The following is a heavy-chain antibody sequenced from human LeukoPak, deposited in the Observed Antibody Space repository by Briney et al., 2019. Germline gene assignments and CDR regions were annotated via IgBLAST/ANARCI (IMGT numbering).Heavy chain of an antibody. Sequence: SQTLSLTCAISGDSVSSNSAAWNWIRQSPSRGLEWLGRTYYRSKWYNDYAVSVKSRITINPDTSKNQFSLQLSSVTAADTAVYYCARVRLFWLESDYWGQGTLVTVSS. CDR2: TYYRSKWYN. D-gene: IGHD3-9*01. CDR1: GDSVSSNSAA. J-gene: IGHJ4*02. V-gene: IGHV6-1*01. CDR3: ARVRLFWLESDY.